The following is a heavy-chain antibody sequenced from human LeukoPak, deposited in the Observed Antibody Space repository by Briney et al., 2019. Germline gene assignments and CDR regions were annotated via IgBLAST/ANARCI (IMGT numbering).Heavy chain of an antibody. CDR2: ISGSGGST. CDR3: AINIVVVPAAMRGGDY. J-gene: IGHJ4*02. D-gene: IGHD2-2*01. V-gene: IGHV3-23*01. CDR1: GFTFSSYA. Sequence: GGSLRLSCAASGFTFSSYAMSWVRQAPGKGLEWASAISGSGGSTYYADSVKGRFTISRDNSKNTLYLQMNSLRAEDTAVYYCAINIVVVPAAMRGGDYWGQGTLVSASS.